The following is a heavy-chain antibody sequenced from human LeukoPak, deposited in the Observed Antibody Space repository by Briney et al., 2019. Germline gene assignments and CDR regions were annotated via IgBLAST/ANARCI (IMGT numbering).Heavy chain of an antibody. CDR1: GGSIDSSSYY. J-gene: IGHJ6*03. CDR2: TYYSGST. Sequence: PSETLSLTCTVSGGSIDSSSYYWGWIRQPPGKGLEWIGSTYYSGSTNYNPSLKSRVTISVDTSKNQSSLKLSSVTAADTAVYYCARRLRWHMDVWGKGTTVTVSS. V-gene: IGHV4-39*07. CDR3: ARRLRWHMDV. D-gene: IGHD2-15*01.